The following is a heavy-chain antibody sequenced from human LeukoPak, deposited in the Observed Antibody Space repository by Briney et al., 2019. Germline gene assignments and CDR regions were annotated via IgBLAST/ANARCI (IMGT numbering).Heavy chain of an antibody. Sequence: GGSLRLSCAASGFTFSSYSMTWVRQAPGKGLEGVSYISSSSRYLYSAGPGTGRGTISRDNAKNSLYLQMNSLRAEDTAVYYGARAARGYSYGTFDYWGQGTRVTVSS. CDR3: ARAARGYSYGTFDY. V-gene: IGHV3-21*01. CDR1: GFTFSSYS. D-gene: IGHD5-18*01. CDR2: ISSSSRYL. J-gene: IGHJ4*02.